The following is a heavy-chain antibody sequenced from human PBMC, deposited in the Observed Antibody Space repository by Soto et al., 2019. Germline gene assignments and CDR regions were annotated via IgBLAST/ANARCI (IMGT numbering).Heavy chain of an antibody. J-gene: IGHJ4*02. Sequence: ASVKVSCKVSGYTLTELSMHWVRQAPGKGLEWMGGFDPEDGETIYAQKFQGRVTMTADTSTGTAYMELSSLRSEDTAVYYCEGNLIIGSGSFNYWGQGTLVTVSS. D-gene: IGHD3-10*01. V-gene: IGHV1-24*01. CDR2: FDPEDGET. CDR1: GYTLTELS. CDR3: EGNLIIGSGSFNY.